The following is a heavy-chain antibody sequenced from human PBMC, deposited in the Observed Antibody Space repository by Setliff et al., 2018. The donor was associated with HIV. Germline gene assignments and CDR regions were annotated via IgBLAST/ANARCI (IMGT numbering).Heavy chain of an antibody. CDR2: MCRGGAYT. CDR3: ARGFNNDVRPISLDS. Sequence: PGGSLRLSCVASGFRFINTCMMWVRQAPGTGLQPVAYMCRGGAYTDYLDSVRGRFTVSTQTLDNTLHLQMKNLRPEDTAIYFCARGFNNDVRPISLDSWGQGALVTVSS. J-gene: IGHJ4*02. V-gene: IGHV3-53*04. CDR1: GFRFINTC. D-gene: IGHD1-1*01.